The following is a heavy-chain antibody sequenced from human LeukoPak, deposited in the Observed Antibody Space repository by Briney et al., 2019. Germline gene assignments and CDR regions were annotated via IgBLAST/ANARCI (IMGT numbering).Heavy chain of an antibody. D-gene: IGHD3-22*01. CDR3: ARDLWNFYDDSGYNRDFDS. V-gene: IGHV1-18*01. CDR1: GHTFTSYG. Sequence: GASVKVSCKASGHTFTSYGISWVRQAPGQGLEWMGWIGTYGGDTYYAQKFQGRITVTTDTSTSTVYMELRNLRSDDTAVYYCARDLWNFYDDSGYNRDFDSWGQGTLVTVSS. CDR2: IGTYGGDT. J-gene: IGHJ5*01.